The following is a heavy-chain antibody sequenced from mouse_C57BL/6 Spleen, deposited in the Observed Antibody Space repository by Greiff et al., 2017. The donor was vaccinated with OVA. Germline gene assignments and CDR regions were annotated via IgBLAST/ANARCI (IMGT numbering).Heavy chain of an antibody. CDR3: ARGGYYGSSYWFAY. CDR2: IYPGDGDT. V-gene: IGHV1-82*01. D-gene: IGHD1-1*01. Sequence: QVQLQQSGPELVKPGASVKISCKASGYAFSSSWMNWVKQRPGQGLEWIGRIYPGDGDTNYNGKFKGKATLTADKSSSTAYMQLSSLTSEDSAVYFCARGGYYGSSYWFAYWGQGTLVTVSA. J-gene: IGHJ3*01. CDR1: GYAFSSSW.